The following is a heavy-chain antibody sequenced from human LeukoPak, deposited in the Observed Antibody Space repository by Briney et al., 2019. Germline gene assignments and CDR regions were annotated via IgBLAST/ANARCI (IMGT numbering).Heavy chain of an antibody. V-gene: IGHV3-23*01. J-gene: IGHJ4*02. CDR3: AKVFSAYSSGWYEYYDY. CDR1: GFTFSSYA. Sequence: PGGSLRLSCAASGFTFSSYAMSWVRQAPGKGLEWVSAISGSGGSTYYADSVKGRFTISRDNSKNTLYLQMNSLRAEDTAVYDCAKVFSAYSSGWYEYYDYWGQGTLVTVSS. CDR2: ISGSGGST. D-gene: IGHD6-19*01.